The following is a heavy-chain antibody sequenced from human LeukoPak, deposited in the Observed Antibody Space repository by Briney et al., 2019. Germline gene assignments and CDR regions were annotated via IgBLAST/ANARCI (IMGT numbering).Heavy chain of an antibody. CDR1: GGSFSGYY. D-gene: IGHD2-15*01. CDR2: IYYSGST. V-gene: IGHV4-34*01. J-gene: IGHJ6*03. Sequence: SETLSLTCAVYGGSFSGYYWGWIRQPPGEALEWIGSIYYSGSTNYIPSLKSRLTISVDTSKNQFSLKLSSVTAADTAVYYCARERWGVVAASTYYYFYIDVWGKGTAVTVSS. CDR3: ARERWGVVAASTYYYFYIDV.